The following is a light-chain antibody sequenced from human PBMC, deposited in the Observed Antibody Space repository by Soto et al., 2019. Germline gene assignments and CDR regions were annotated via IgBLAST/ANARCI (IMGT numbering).Light chain of an antibody. CDR2: LGS. CDR3: MQALQSPYT. V-gene: IGKV2-28*01. J-gene: IGKJ2*01. CDR1: QRLLHSNGNIF. Sequence: EIVMTQSPPSLTVTPGEPASISCRSSQRLLHSNGNIFLDWYLQKPGQSPQLLIYLGSNPASGVPDRVTGSEAGTDFTLKISRVEAEDVGVYYCMQALQSPYTFGQGTKLEIK.